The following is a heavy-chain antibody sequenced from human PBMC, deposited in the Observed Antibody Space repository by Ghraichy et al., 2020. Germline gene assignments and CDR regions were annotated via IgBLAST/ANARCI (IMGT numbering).Heavy chain of an antibody. CDR3: ATRPYDFWSADDGWEI. J-gene: IGHJ3*02. D-gene: IGHD3-3*01. CDR2: IIPIFGTA. CDR1: GGTFSSYA. Sequence: SVKVSCKASGGTFSSYAISWVRQAPGQGLEWMGGIIPIFGTANYAQKFQGRVTITADESTSTAYMELSSLRSEDTAVYYCATRPYDFWSADDGWEIWGQGTMVTVSS. V-gene: IGHV1-69*13.